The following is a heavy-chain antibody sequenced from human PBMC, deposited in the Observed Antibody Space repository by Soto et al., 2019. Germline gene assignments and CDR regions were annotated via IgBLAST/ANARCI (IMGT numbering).Heavy chain of an antibody. D-gene: IGHD2-2*01. CDR2: ISYDESNK. Sequence: HPGGSLRLSCAASGFTFISYGMHWVRQAPGKGLKWEAVISYDESNKYYAEKVKDKINNSRDNSKNSLYLQMNSLRAEDTAVYYCAKDPKNIVVVPAAPNYYYYYGMDVWGQGT. V-gene: IGHV3-30*18. CDR3: AKDPKNIVVVPAAPNYYYYYGMDV. J-gene: IGHJ6*02. CDR1: GFTFISYG.